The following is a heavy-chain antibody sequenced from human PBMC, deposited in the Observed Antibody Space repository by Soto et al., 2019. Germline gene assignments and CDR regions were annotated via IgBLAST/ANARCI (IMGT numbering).Heavy chain of an antibody. D-gene: IGHD3-22*01. Sequence: ASVKVSCKASGGTFSTYTITWVRQAPGQGLEWMGWINPSDGNRNFAQKFEDRVTMTTATSTNTVFLELRSLKSDDTAIYYCARDRLRGYDSSGFYSWGQGTMVTVSS. CDR2: INPSDGNR. J-gene: IGHJ4*02. CDR3: ARDRLRGYDSSGFYS. CDR1: GGTFSTYT. V-gene: IGHV1-18*01.